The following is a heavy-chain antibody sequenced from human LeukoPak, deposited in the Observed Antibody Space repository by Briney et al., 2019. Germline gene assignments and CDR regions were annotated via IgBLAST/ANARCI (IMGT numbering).Heavy chain of an antibody. V-gene: IGHV3-7*01. CDR1: GFTFNSYC. J-gene: IGHJ3*02. CDR2: IDDSGNEV. D-gene: IGHD3-10*01. CDR3: ARASHLVRGPTLRRAFCGGFDI. Sequence: AGSLRLSCTAPGFTFNSYCMSWIRQAPGKGLEWIANIDDSGNEVYYAYSVKGRFTFSKATTKNSLSLHMNSLRADDTAVYYCARASHLVRGPTLRRAFCGGFDIWGQGTMVTVSS.